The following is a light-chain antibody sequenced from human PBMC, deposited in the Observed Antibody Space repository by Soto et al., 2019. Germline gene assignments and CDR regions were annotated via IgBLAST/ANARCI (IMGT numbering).Light chain of an antibody. CDR1: QDITKY. CDR3: QQYDHLPPA. J-gene: IGKJ3*01. Sequence: DIQMTQSPSSLSASVGDRVTITCQASQDITKYLNWYQQKPGKAPKLLIYDTSNLETGVPSRFSGSGSGTDFTFTISILQPEDIATYYCQQYDHLPPAFGPGTKVDIK. CDR2: DTS. V-gene: IGKV1-33*01.